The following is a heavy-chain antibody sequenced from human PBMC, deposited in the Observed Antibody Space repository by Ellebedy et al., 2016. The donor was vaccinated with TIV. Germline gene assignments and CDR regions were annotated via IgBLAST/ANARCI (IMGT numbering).Heavy chain of an antibody. CDR2: IKSKIDGGTI. D-gene: IGHD6-13*01. Sequence: GESLKISCAASGFTFNNAWMGWVRQAPGKGLEWVSRIKSKIDGGTIEYAAPVKGRFTISRDDSKNTLYLQVNSLKTEDTAVYYCTTDLAADVWGQGTTVTVSS. CDR1: GFTFNNAW. J-gene: IGHJ6*02. V-gene: IGHV3-15*01. CDR3: TTDLAADV.